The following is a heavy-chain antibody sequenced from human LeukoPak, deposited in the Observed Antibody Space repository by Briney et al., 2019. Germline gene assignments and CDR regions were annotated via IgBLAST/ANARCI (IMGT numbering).Heavy chain of an antibody. V-gene: IGHV3-30*03. D-gene: IGHD3-16*01. CDR1: GYIFTNYW. Sequence: GESLKISCQGSGYIFTNYWIGWVRQAPGKGLEWVGVIGKDGNAKFYEDSVEGRFTFSRDNSEKTLYLEMTSLRNEDTAVYYCAREATWGNWYLDLWGRGTRVTVSS. J-gene: IGHJ2*01. CDR3: AREATWGNWYLDL. CDR2: IGKDGNAK.